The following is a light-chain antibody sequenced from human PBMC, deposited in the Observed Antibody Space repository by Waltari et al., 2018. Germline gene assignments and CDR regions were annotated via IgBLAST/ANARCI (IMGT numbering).Light chain of an antibody. CDR1: IIDVGGYNY. Sequence: QSALTQPRSVSESPGQSVTISCTGTIIDVGGYNYISWYQHHPGKAPKLIIYDVTKRPSGVPDRFSASKSGNTASLTISGLRAEDEADYYCSSYAGTYTGVFGGGTKLTVL. V-gene: IGLV2-11*01. CDR3: SSYAGTYTGV. J-gene: IGLJ3*02. CDR2: DVT.